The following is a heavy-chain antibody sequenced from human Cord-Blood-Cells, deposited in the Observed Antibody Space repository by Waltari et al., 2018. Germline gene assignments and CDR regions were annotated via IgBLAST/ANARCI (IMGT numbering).Heavy chain of an antibody. V-gene: IGHV3-30*02. CDR1: GFTFSSYG. CDR2: IRYDGSNK. Sequence: QVQLVESGGGVVQPGGSLRLSCAASGFTFSSYGLHWVRQAPGKGLGWVAFIRYDGSNKYYAGSVKSRFTISRDNSKNTLYLQMSSLRAEDTAVYYCAKERVTTEYFQHWGQGTLVTVSS. D-gene: IGHD4-4*01. J-gene: IGHJ1*01. CDR3: AKERVTTEYFQH.